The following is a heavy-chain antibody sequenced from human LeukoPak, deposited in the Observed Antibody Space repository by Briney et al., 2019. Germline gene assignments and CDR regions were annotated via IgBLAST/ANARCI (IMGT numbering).Heavy chain of an antibody. V-gene: IGHV3-23*01. D-gene: IGHD6-13*01. Sequence: GRSLRLSCAASGFTFSSYAMSWVRQAPGKGLEWVPAISGSGGSTYYADSVKGRFTISRDNSKNTLYLQMNSLRAEDTAVYYCAKAIAAAGTGATTFDYWGQGTLVTVSS. CDR3: AKAIAAAGTGATTFDY. J-gene: IGHJ4*02. CDR1: GFTFSSYA. CDR2: ISGSGGST.